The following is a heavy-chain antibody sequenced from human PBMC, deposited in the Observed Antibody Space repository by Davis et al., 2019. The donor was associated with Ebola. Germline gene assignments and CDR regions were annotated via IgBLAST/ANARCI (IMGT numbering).Heavy chain of an antibody. CDR3: TRVIDGDYDGN. CDR1: RFTFSTYA. V-gene: IGHV3-23*01. Sequence: GESLKISCAASRFTFSTYAMSWVRQAPGKGLEWVSGISGSGDSTYYADSVKGRFTISRDNAKNTLYLQMNSLRVEDTAVYYCTRVIDGDYDGNWGQGTQVTVSS. CDR2: ISGSGDST. J-gene: IGHJ4*02. D-gene: IGHD4-17*01.